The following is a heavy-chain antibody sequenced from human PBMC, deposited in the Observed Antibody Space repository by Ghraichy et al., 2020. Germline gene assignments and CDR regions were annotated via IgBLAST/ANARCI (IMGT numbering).Heavy chain of an antibody. D-gene: IGHD2-2*01. J-gene: IGHJ4*02. CDR3: ATGGEAGGDWTSTSCFREPQNF. Sequence: GGSLRLSCAVSGFIVSSNFVSWVRQAPGKGLEWVSVLFSGRFADYADSVKGRFTMSRDVSQNAVYLQMDNLRAEATAVYYCATGGEAGGDWTSTSCFREPQNFWGQGTRVTVSS. CDR1: GFIVSSNF. CDR2: LFSGRFA. V-gene: IGHV3-53*01.